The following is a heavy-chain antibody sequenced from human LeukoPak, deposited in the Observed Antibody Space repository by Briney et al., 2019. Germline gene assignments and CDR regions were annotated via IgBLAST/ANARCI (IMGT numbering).Heavy chain of an antibody. CDR3: ARRVGDKDYFDY. CDR2: IYYSGST. Sequence: SETLSLTCTVSGGSISSYYWSWIRQPPGKGLEWIAYIYYSGSTNYNPSLKSRVTISIDTSKNQFSLKVSSVTAADTAVYYCARRVGDKDYFDYWGQGTLVTVSS. CDR1: GGSISSYY. J-gene: IGHJ4*02. D-gene: IGHD1-26*01. V-gene: IGHV4-59*01.